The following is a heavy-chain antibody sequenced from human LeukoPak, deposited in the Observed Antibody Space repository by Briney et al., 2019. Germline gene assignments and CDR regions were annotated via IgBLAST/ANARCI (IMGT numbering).Heavy chain of an antibody. J-gene: IGHJ4*02. CDR3: ARAEKVAGNDY. V-gene: IGHV3-21*01. CDR2: ISSSSSYI. D-gene: IGHD2-15*01. Sequence: GGSLRLSCAASGFTFSSYSMNWVRQAPGKGLEWVSSISSSSSYIYYADSVKGRFTISRDNAKNSLYLQMNSLRAEDTAVYYCARAEKVAGNDYWGQGTLVTVSS. CDR1: GFTFSSYS.